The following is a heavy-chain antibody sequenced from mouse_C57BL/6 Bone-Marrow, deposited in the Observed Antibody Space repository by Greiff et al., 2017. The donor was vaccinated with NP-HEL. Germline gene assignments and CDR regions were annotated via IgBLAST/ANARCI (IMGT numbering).Heavy chain of an antibody. J-gene: IGHJ4*01. CDR3: ARPSDSYAMDY. CDR1: GFTFSSYG. Sequence: EVNVVESGGDLVKPGGSLKLSCAASGFTFSSYGMSWVRQTPDKRLEWVATISSGGSYTYYPDSVKGRFTISRDNAKNTLYLQMSSLKSEDTAMYYCARPSDSYAMDYWGQGTSVTVSS. V-gene: IGHV5-6*01. CDR2: ISSGGSYT.